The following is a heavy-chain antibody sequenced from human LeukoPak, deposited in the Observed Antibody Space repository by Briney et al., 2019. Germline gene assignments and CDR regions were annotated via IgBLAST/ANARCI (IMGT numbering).Heavy chain of an antibody. CDR3: AKELYGDPIP. J-gene: IGHJ5*02. CDR1: GGSISSSSYY. D-gene: IGHD4-17*01. V-gene: IGHV3-23*01. CDR2: VNGSGDST. Sequence: ETLSLTCTVSGGSISSSSYYWGWVRQAPGKGLEWVSSVNGSGDSTYYADSVKGRLTISRDNSKNTLYLQMNSLRAEDTAVYYCAKELYGDPIPWGQGTLVTVSS.